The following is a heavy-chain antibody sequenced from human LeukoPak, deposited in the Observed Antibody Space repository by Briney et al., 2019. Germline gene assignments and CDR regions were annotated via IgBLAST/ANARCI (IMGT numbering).Heavy chain of an antibody. CDR1: GGSISSGSYY. CDR3: ARDRSSDGSGSYDY. CDR2: IYTSGST. Sequence: SETLSLTCTVSGGSISSGSYYWSWIRQPAGKGLEWIGRIYTSGSTNYNPSLKSRVTISVDTSKNQFSLRLSSVTAADTAVYYCARDRSSDGSGSYDYWGQGTLVTVSS. J-gene: IGHJ4*02. V-gene: IGHV4-61*02. D-gene: IGHD3-10*01.